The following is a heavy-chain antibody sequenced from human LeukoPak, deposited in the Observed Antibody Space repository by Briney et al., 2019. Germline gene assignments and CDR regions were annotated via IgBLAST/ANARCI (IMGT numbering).Heavy chain of an antibody. J-gene: IGHJ6*02. CDR3: AKDLLVTTKSGERYYYYGMDV. Sequence: GGSLRLSCAASGFTFSSYGMHWVRQAPGKGLEWVAVISYDGSNKYYADSVKGRFTISRDNSKNTLYLQMNNLGAEDTAVYYCAKDLLVTTKSGERYYYYGMDVWGQGTTVTVSS. CDR2: ISYDGSNK. CDR1: GFTFSSYG. D-gene: IGHD2-21*02. V-gene: IGHV3-30*18.